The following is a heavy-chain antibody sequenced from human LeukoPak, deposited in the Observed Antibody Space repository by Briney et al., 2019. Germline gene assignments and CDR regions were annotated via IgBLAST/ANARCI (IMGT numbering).Heavy chain of an antibody. V-gene: IGHV1-18*01. CDR3: ARDWGRIVPAGVRDLNWFDP. Sequence: ASVKVSCKASGYTFTSYGISWVRQAPGQGLEWMGWISAYNGNTNYAQKLQGRVTMTTDTSTSTAYMELRSLRSDDTAVYYCARDWGRIVPAGVRDLNWFDPWGQGTLVTVSS. CDR2: ISAYNGNT. J-gene: IGHJ5*02. CDR1: GYTFTSYG. D-gene: IGHD2-2*01.